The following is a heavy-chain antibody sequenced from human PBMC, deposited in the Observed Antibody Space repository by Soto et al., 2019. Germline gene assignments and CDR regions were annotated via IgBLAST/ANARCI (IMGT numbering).Heavy chain of an antibody. CDR1: GFTFSNDA. J-gene: IGHJ4*02. V-gene: IGHV3-23*01. CDR2: FGLLIGEP. CDR3: AKGRSASSTFDS. D-gene: IGHD6-13*01. Sequence: EVQLLESGGGLVQPGGSLRLSCAASGFTFSNDAMAWVRQAPGKGLEYVAFFGLLIGEPEYADSVKGRFTISRDNSKSTLFLEMHNLRPDDTAVYYCAKGRSASSTFDSWGQGTQVTVSS.